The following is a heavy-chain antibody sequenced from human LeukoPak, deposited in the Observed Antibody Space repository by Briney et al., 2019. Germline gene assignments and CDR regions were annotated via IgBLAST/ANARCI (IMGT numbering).Heavy chain of an antibody. CDR3: ARDRYDILTGYYTYYYYYGMDV. D-gene: IGHD3-9*01. J-gene: IGHJ6*02. Sequence: ASVKVSCKASGGTFSSYGISWVRQAPGQGLEWMGWISAYNGNTNYAQKLQGRVTMTTDTSTSTAYMELRSLRSDDTAVYYCARDRYDILTGYYTYYYYYGMDVWGQGTTVTVSS. V-gene: IGHV1-18*01. CDR2: ISAYNGNT. CDR1: GGTFSSYG.